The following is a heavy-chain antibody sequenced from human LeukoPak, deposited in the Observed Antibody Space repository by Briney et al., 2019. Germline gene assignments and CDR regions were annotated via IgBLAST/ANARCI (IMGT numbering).Heavy chain of an antibody. CDR3: AKESTALGPPGSYHFDY. V-gene: IGHV3-9*01. CDR2: ISWNSSSI. CDR1: GCTFDDYA. J-gene: IGHJ4*02. Sequence: PAGSLRLSCAASGCTFDDYAMHWIRQAPGKGLEWISGISWNSSSIAYAYSVKGRFTISKDNAKNSLYLQMNSLRAEDTALYYCAKESTALGPPGSYHFDYWGQGTLVTVSS. D-gene: IGHD5-18*01.